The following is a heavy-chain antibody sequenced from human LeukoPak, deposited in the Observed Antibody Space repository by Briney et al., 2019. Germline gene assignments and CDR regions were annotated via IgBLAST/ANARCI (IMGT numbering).Heavy chain of an antibody. Sequence: PGGSLRLSCAASGFTFSSYDMHWVRQATGKGLEWVSAIGTAGDTYYPGSVKGRFTISRDNAKNSLYLQMNSLRAEDTAVYYCARDRLKYCSGGSCYTLYYYYYGMDVWGQGTTVTVSS. V-gene: IGHV3-13*01. D-gene: IGHD2-15*01. CDR1: GFTFSSYD. CDR2: IGTAGDT. CDR3: ARDRLKYCSGGSCYTLYYYYYGMDV. J-gene: IGHJ6*02.